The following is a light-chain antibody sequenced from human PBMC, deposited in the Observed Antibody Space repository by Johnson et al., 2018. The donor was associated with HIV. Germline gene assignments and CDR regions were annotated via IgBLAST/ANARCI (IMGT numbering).Light chain of an antibody. Sequence: QPVLTQPPSVSAAPGRWVTVSCSGTTSNIGDHSVSWFQHLPGAAPKLLIYESNKRPSGIPDRFSGSESGTSATLDITGLQTGDEADYYCGTWDSSLLNVFGTGTKVTVL. CDR3: GTWDSSLLNV. CDR1: TSNIGDHS. CDR2: ESN. J-gene: IGLJ1*01. V-gene: IGLV1-51*02.